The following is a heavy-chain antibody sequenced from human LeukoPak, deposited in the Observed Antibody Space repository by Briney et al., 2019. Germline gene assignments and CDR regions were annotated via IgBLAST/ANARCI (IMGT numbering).Heavy chain of an antibody. CDR1: GYTFTSYG. CDR2: ISAYNGNT. D-gene: IGHD6-13*01. CDR3: ARGPLGSSWCKVDY. J-gene: IGHJ4*02. V-gene: IGHV1-18*01. Sequence: RASVRVSCKASGYTFTSYGISWVRQAPGQGLEWMGWISAYNGNTDYAQKLQGRVTMTTDTSTSTAYMELRSLRFDDTAVYYCARGPLGSSWCKVDYWGQGTLVTVSS.